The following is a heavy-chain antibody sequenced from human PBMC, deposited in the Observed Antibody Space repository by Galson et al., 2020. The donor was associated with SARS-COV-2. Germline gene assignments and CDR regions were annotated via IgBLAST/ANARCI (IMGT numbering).Heavy chain of an antibody. CDR1: GFTFNSYW. CDR3: ARGDMGNDYFDY. J-gene: IGHJ4*02. CDR2: IYSEGSST. V-gene: IGHV3-74*01. D-gene: IGHD7-27*01. Sequence: AGSLRLSCAASGFTFNSYWMHWVRQAPGKGLVWVSRIYSEGSSTSYADSVNGRFTISGDNAKNTLYLQMNSLRAEDTAVYYCARGDMGNDYFDYWGQGTLVTVSS.